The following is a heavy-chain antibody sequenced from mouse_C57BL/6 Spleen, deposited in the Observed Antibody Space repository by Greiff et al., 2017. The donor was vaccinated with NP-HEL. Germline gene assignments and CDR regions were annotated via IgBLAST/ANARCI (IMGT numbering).Heavy chain of an antibody. D-gene: IGHD3-2*02. V-gene: IGHV1-61*01. CDR3: ARGSSGSHAMDY. CDR2: IYPSDSET. Sequence: QVQLKQPGAELVRPGSSVKLSCKASGYTFPSYWMDWVKQRPGQGLEWIGNIYPSDSETHYNQKFKDKATLTVDKSSSTAYMQLSSLTSEDSAVYYCARGSSGSHAMDYWGQGTSVTVSS. CDR1: GYTFPSYW. J-gene: IGHJ4*01.